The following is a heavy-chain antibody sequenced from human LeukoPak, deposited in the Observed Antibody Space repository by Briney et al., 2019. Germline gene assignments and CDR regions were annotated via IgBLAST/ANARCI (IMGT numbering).Heavy chain of an antibody. Sequence: ASVKVSCKASGGTFSSYAISWVRQAPGQGLEWMGRIIPIFGTANYAQKFQGRVTITTDESTSTAYMELSSLRSEDTAVYYCPREYGDYGLDYWGQGTLVTVSS. CDR2: IIPIFGTA. CDR3: PREYGDYGLDY. D-gene: IGHD4-17*01. CDR1: GGTFSSYA. J-gene: IGHJ4*02. V-gene: IGHV1-69*05.